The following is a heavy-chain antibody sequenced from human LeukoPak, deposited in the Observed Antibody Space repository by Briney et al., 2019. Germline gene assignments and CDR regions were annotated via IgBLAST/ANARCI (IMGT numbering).Heavy chain of an antibody. J-gene: IGHJ6*02. Sequence: GGSLRLSCAASGLTFSSYWMHWVRQAPGKGLVWVSRINSDGSSTSYADSVKGRFTISRDNAKNTLYLQMNSLRAEDTAVYYCARDLPSYDFWSGYWNGYGMDVWGQGTTVTVSS. V-gene: IGHV3-74*01. CDR3: ARDLPSYDFWSGYWNGYGMDV. CDR2: INSDGSST. CDR1: GLTFSSYW. D-gene: IGHD3-3*01.